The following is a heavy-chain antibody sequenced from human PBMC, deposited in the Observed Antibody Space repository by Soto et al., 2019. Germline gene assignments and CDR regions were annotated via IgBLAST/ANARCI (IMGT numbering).Heavy chain of an antibody. CDR2: IIPIFGTA. Sequence: QVQLVQSGAEVKKPGSSVKVSCKASGGTFSSYAISWVRQAPGQGLEWMGGIIPIFGTANYAQKFQGRVTXXAXEXXSTAYMELSSLRSEDTAVYYCARVVVAEATGWFDPWGQGTLVTVSS. V-gene: IGHV1-69*12. CDR1: GGTFSSYA. J-gene: IGHJ5*02. D-gene: IGHD2-2*01. CDR3: ARVVVAEATGWFDP.